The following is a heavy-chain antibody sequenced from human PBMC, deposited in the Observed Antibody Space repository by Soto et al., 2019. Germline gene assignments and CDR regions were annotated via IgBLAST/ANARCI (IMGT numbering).Heavy chain of an antibody. V-gene: IGHV4-59*01. CDR2: ISYSGNT. J-gene: IGHJ4*02. CDR3: ARAPMVLSRSYFDS. D-gene: IGHD2-8*01. Sequence: ETLSLTCHVSGVSISNFYGSWIRQPPGKGLEWIGYISYSGNTNYNPSLKSRVSISVDTSKNQLSLNLTSVTAADTAVYYCARAPMVLSRSYFDSWGQGTPVTVSS. CDR1: GVSISNFY.